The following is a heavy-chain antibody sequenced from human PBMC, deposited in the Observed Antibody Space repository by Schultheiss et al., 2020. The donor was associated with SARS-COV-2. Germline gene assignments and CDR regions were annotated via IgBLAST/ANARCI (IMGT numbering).Heavy chain of an antibody. CDR1: GGSISSYY. CDR3: ARMGDYGGD. J-gene: IGHJ4*02. Sequence: TLSLTCTVSGGSISSYYWSWIRQPPGKALEWLARIDWDDDKYYSTSLKTRLTIYKDTSKNQVVLTMTNMDPVDTATYYCARMGDYGGDWGQGTLVTVSS. V-gene: IGHV2-70*11. CDR2: IDWDDDK. D-gene: IGHD4-17*01.